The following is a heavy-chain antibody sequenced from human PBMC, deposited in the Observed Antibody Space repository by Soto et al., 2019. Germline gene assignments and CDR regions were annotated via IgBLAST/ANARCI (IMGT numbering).Heavy chain of an antibody. CDR2: INPSSGGT. V-gene: IGHV1-2*04. CDR1: GYTFTDYF. J-gene: IGHJ4*02. Sequence: QVQLVQSGAAVKKPGASVKVSCKASGYTFTDYFIHWVRQAPGQGLEWMGWINPSSGGTNYAQKIQGWDTMTRDTSISTTYMELGGLTSNDTAVYFCARGAAVAGTPWEFDYWGQGTLVTVSS. D-gene: IGHD6-19*01. CDR3: ARGAAVAGTPWEFDY.